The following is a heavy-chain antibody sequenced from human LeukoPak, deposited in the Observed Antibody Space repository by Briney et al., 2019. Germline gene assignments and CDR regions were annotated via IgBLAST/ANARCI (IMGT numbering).Heavy chain of an antibody. CDR1: GGSISSGGYY. J-gene: IGHJ3*02. Sequence: PSETLSLTCTVSGGSISSGGYYWSWIRQHPGKGLEWIGYIYYSGSTYYNPSLKIRVTISVDTSKNQFSLKLSSVTAADTAVYYCAREHDTHYYDSSGYLTLGGAFDIWGQGTMVTVSS. V-gene: IGHV4-31*03. CDR2: IYYSGST. CDR3: AREHDTHYYDSSGYLTLGGAFDI. D-gene: IGHD3-22*01.